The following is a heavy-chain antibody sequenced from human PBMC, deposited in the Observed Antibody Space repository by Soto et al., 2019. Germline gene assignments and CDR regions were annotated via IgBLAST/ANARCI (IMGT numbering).Heavy chain of an antibody. Sequence: ASVKVSCKASGYTFTSYDIYWVRQATGQGLEWMGWMNPNTGNSGYAQKFQGRVTVTSDTSNTVHMELSSLRSEDTAVYYCARRAETNGWNGFGADKYYFDFWGQGTLVTV. CDR2: MNPNTGNS. D-gene: IGHD1-1*01. CDR3: ARRAETNGWNGFGADKYYFDF. J-gene: IGHJ4*02. V-gene: IGHV1-8*01. CDR1: GYTFTSYD.